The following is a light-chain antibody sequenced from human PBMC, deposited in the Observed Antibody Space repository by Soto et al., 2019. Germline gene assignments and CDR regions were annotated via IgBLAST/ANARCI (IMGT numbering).Light chain of an antibody. J-gene: IGKJ2*01. CDR2: DAS. CDR1: QSVSSY. V-gene: IGKV3-11*01. CDR3: LQRSNWPPYT. Sequence: EIVLTQSPATLSLSPGERASLSCRASQSVSSYLAWYQQKPGQAPRLIIYDASNRTTATPARFSGSGSGTDFPLTISSLESEDFVVYYCLQRSNWPPYTFGHGTMLEIK.